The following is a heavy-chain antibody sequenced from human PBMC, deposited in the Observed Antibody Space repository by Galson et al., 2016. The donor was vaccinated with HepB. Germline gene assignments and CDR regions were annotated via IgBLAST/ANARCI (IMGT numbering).Heavy chain of an antibody. CDR1: GFTFSSYA. Sequence: SLRLSCAASGFTFSSYAITWVRQAPGKGPEWVVAISGAGGSTSYADSVKGRLTVSRDNSLNMVYLQMDNLRVDDTGVYYCARTPPREQWLVHPFEFWGQGALVIVSS. J-gene: IGHJ4*02. CDR2: ISGAGGST. V-gene: IGHV3-23*01. D-gene: IGHD6-19*01. CDR3: ARTPPREQWLVHPFEF.